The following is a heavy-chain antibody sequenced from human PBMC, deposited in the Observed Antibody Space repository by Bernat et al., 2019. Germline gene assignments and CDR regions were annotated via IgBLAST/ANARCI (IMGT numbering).Heavy chain of an antibody. V-gene: IGHV3-33*01. D-gene: IGHD3-22*01. CDR2: IWYDGSNK. CDR1: GFTFSSYG. CDR3: AGEKTMIVLGDAFDI. J-gene: IGHJ3*02. Sequence: QVQLVESGGGVVQPGRSLRLSCAASGFTFSSYGMHWVRQAPGKGLEWVAVIWYDGSNKYYADSVKGRFTISRDNSKNTLYLQMNSLRAEDTAVYYCAGEKTMIVLGDAFDIWGQGTMVTVSS.